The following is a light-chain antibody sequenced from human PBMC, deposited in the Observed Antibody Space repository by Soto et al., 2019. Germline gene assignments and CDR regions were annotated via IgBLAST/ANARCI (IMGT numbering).Light chain of an antibody. CDR2: DVS. Sequence: QSALTQPASVSGSPGQSITISCTGTSSDVGDYNYVSWYQQHPGKAPKLMLYDVSNRPSGISNRFSGSKSGNTASLTISGLQAEDEADYYCSSYPSSSPLFGTGTKLTVL. CDR3: SSYPSSSPL. V-gene: IGLV2-14*01. J-gene: IGLJ1*01. CDR1: SSDVGDYNY.